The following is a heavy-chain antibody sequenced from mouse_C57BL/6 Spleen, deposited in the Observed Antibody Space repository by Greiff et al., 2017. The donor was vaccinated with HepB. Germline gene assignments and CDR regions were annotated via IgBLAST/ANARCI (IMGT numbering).Heavy chain of an antibody. CDR1: GYSITSGYY. D-gene: IGHD2-3*01. V-gene: IGHV3-6*01. J-gene: IGHJ4*01. Sequence: EVQRVESGPGLVKPSQSLSLTCSVTGYSITSGYYWNWIRQFPGNKLEWMGYISYDGSNNYNPSLKNRISITRDTSKNQFFLKLNSVTTEDTATYYCARGVGYYVLYAMDYWGQGTSVTVSS. CDR2: ISYDGSN. CDR3: ARGVGYYVLYAMDY.